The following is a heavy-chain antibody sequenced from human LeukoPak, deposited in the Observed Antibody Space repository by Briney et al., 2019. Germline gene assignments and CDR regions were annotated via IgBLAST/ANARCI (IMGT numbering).Heavy chain of an antibody. Sequence: GRSLRLSCTASGFTFGDYLMSWFRQAPGKGLEWIGFISGGTTEYAASVKGRFTISGDDSTSIAYLQMNSLTTEDTAVYYCSRGSGWLSVYWGQGTLVTVSS. CDR2: ISGGTT. V-gene: IGHV3-49*03. CDR1: GFTFGDYL. D-gene: IGHD6-19*01. J-gene: IGHJ4*02. CDR3: SRGSGWLSVY.